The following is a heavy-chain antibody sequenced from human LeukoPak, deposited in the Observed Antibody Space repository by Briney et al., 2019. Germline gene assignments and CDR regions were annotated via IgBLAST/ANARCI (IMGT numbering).Heavy chain of an antibody. V-gene: IGHV4-61*01. J-gene: IGHJ5*02. CDR3: AGANWGSWRFDP. D-gene: IGHD7-27*01. Sequence: SETLSLTCTVSGGSVSSGSYYWSWIRQPPGKGLEWIGYIYYSGSTNYNPSLKSRVTISVDTSKNQFSLKLSSVTAADTAVYYCAGANWGSWRFDPWGQGTLVTVSS. CDR1: GGSVSSGSYY. CDR2: IYYSGST.